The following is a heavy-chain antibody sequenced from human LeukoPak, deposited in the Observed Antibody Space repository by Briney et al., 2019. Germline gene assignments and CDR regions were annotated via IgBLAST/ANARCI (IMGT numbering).Heavy chain of an antibody. CDR1: GFTFSSYE. J-gene: IGHJ6*03. Sequence: PGGSLRLSCAASGFTFSSYEMNWVRQAPGKGLEWVSYISSSTIYYADSVKGRFTISRDNAKNSLYLQMNSLRAEDTAVYYCARAYSTYHMDVWGKGTTVTVSS. CDR2: ISSSTI. V-gene: IGHV3-48*03. CDR3: ARAYSTYHMDV. D-gene: IGHD4-11*01.